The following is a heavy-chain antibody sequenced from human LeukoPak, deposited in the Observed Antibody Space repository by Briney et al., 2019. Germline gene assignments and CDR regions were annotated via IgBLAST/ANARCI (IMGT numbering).Heavy chain of an antibody. CDR2: TYYRSKWYN. CDR3: ARCGGDCYDFDY. V-gene: IGHV6-1*01. J-gene: IGHJ4*02. D-gene: IGHD2-21*02. Sequence: SQTLSLTCAISGDSVSSNSAAWNWIRQSPSRGLEWLGRTYYRSKWYNGYAISVKSRITINPDTSKNQLSLQLNSVTPEDTAVYYCARCGGDCYDFDYWGQGALVTVSS. CDR1: GDSVSSNSAA.